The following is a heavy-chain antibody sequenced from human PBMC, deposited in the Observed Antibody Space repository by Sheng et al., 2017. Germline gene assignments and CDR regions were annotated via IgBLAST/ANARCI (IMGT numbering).Heavy chain of an antibody. Sequence: PGGSLRLSCAASGFTFSSYEMNWVRQAPGKGLEWVSYISSSGSTIYYADSVKGRFTISRDNAKNSLYLQMNSLRAEDTAVYYCARPAGDYGDYDTIPEFDYWGQGTLVTVSS. V-gene: IGHV3-48*03. CDR1: GFTFSSYE. CDR2: ISSSGSTI. CDR3: ARPAGDYGDYDTIPEFDY. J-gene: IGHJ4*02. D-gene: IGHD4-17*01.